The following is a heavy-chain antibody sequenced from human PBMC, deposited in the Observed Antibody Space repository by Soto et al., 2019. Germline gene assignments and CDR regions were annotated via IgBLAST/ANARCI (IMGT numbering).Heavy chain of an antibody. CDR3: ARDYYGEAAFDI. D-gene: IGHD4-17*01. CDR2: IYYSGST. Sequence: SETLSLTCTFSGCSISSYYWSLIRQPPGKGLEWIGYIYYSGSTNYNPSLKSRVTISVDTSKNQFSLKLSSVTAADTAVYYCARDYYGEAAFDIWGQGTMVTVSS. J-gene: IGHJ3*02. CDR1: GCSISSYY. V-gene: IGHV4-59*01.